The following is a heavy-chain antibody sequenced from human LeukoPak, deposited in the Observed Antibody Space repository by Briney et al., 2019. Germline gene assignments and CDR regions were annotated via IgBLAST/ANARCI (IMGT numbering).Heavy chain of an antibody. J-gene: IGHJ6*03. D-gene: IGHD1-14*01. CDR1: EFTFSSHS. V-gene: IGHV3-48*01. CDR3: AKAGNHYYYYMDA. CDR2: ISATSTI. Sequence: GGSLRLSCAAAEFTFSSHSMNWVRQAPGKGLEWVSYISATSTICYTDSVKGRFTVYRDNAKNSLYLQMNSLRAEDTAVYYCAKAGNHYYYYMDAWGKGTTVTVSS.